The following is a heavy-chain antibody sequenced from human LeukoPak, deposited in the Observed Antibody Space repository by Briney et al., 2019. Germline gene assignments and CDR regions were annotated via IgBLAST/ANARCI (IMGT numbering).Heavy chain of an antibody. CDR3: ARYTAMVAFHAHGFDI. CDR1: GGSISSYY. D-gene: IGHD5-18*01. CDR2: IYYSGST. Sequence: SETLSLTCTVSGGSISSYYWSWIRQPPGKGLEWIGYIYYSGSTNYNPSLKSRVTISVDTSKNRFSLKLRSVTAADTAVYYCARYTAMVAFHAHGFDIWGKGTMVTVS. J-gene: IGHJ3*02. V-gene: IGHV4-59*01.